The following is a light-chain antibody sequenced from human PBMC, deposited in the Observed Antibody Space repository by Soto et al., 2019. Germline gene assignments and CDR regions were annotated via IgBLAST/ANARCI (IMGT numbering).Light chain of an antibody. V-gene: IGKV3-20*01. CDR1: QSVNSRN. Sequence: EIVLTQSPGTLSLSPGERATLSCRASQSVNSRNLAWYQQKPGQAPRLLIYAASSRATGIPDRFSGSGSGTDFTLTISRLEPDDFAVYYCQQLASSPLFGQGTKLEIK. CDR2: AAS. CDR3: QQLASSPL. J-gene: IGKJ2*01.